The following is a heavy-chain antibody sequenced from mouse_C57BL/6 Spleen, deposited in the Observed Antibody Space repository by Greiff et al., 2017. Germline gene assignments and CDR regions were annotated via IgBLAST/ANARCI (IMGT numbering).Heavy chain of an antibody. V-gene: IGHV3-6*01. J-gene: IGHJ3*01. D-gene: IGHD1-1*01. CDR1: GYSFTSCYY. Sequence: EVQLQESGPGLVKPSQSLSLTCSVTGYSFTSCYYWYWIRQSPRNQLGWMCFITYDGSNNYNPSLKNRTSFTRDTSKNQFFLKLNSVTTEDTATYYGAREDYYGSSYEFAYWGQGTLVTVSA. CDR3: AREDYYGSSYEFAY. CDR2: ITYDGSN.